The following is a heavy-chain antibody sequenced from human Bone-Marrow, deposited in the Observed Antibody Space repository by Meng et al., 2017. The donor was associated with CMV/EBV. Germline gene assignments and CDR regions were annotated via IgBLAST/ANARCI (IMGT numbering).Heavy chain of an antibody. CDR2: IRYDGTYE. CDR1: GFTFSSYG. J-gene: IGHJ3*02. V-gene: IGHV3-30*02. D-gene: IGHD6-13*01. Sequence: GESLKISCAASGFTFSSYGMHWVRQAPGKGLEWVTFIRYDGTYELYIEAVKGRFTISRDNSRNTVYLQMNNLRAEDTAVYYCARARGEQQLVILDAFDIWGQGTMVTVSS. CDR3: ARARGEQQLVILDAFDI.